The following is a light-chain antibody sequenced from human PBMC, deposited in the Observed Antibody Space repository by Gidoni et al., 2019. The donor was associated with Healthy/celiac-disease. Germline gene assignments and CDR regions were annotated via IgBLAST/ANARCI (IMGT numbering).Light chain of an antibody. J-gene: IGKJ3*01. Sequence: DHQMTQSPSSLSASVGDRVTITCRASQSISSYLNWYQQKPGKAPKRLIYAASSLQSGVPSRFSGSGSGTDFTLTISSLQPEDFATYYCQQSYSTPFTFGPGTKVDIK. CDR1: QSISSY. CDR3: QQSYSTPFT. V-gene: IGKV1-39*01. CDR2: AAS.